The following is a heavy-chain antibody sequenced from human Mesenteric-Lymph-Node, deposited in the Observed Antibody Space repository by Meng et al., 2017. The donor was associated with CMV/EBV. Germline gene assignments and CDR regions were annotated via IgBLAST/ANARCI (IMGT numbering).Heavy chain of an antibody. Sequence: GESLKISCATSGFTFSDYPMHWVRQAPGKGLEWVAMVSHDGRNEYYGDSVKGRFISSRDNSKDTLFLQMNSLRPEDTAVYYCARAEGDGYSRYYYHGMDVWGQGTTVTVSS. V-gene: IGHV3-30*14. CDR2: VSHDGRNE. D-gene: IGHD5-24*01. CDR1: GFTFSDYP. CDR3: ARAEGDGYSRYYYHGMDV. J-gene: IGHJ6*02.